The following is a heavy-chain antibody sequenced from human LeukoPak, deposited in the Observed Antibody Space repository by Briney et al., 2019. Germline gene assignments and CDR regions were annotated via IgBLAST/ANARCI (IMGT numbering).Heavy chain of an antibody. V-gene: IGHV1-69*13. Sequence: SVTVSCTPSGGTFTIYAISWVRQAPGQGLEWMGGIIPIFGTANYAQKFQGRVTITADESTSTAYMELSSLRSEDTAVYYCASHLGYCSSTSCYYWFDPWGQGTLVTVSS. CDR1: GGTFTIYA. CDR3: ASHLGYCSSTSCYYWFDP. D-gene: IGHD2-2*01. CDR2: IIPIFGTA. J-gene: IGHJ5*02.